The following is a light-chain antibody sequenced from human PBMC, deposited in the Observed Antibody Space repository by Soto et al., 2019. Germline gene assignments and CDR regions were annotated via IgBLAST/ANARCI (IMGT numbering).Light chain of an antibody. CDR1: QGISSW. CDR2: AAS. V-gene: IGKV1-12*01. J-gene: IGKJ4*01. CDR3: HQTTSFPLT. Sequence: DIQMTQSPSFVSASVGDRVTITCRASQGISSWLAWYQHKPGRAPKLLIHAASSLESGVPSRISGSGSGTYFTLTISLRQHEDFATYYCHQTTSFPLTFGGGTKVEIK.